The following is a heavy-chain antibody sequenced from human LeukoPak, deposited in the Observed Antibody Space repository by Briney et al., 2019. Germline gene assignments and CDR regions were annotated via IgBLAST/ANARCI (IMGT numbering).Heavy chain of an antibody. Sequence: SETLSLTCAVSGYSISSGYYWGWIRQPPGKGLEWIGSIYHSGSTYYNPSLKSRVTISVDTSKNQFSLKLSSVTAADTAVYYCARHRGYKTPSGYWGQGTLVTVSS. CDR1: GYSISSGYY. J-gene: IGHJ4*02. V-gene: IGHV4-38-2*01. CDR3: ARHRGYKTPSGY. CDR2: IYHSGST. D-gene: IGHD5-12*01.